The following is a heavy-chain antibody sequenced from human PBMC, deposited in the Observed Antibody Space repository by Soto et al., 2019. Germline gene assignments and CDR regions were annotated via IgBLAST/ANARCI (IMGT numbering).Heavy chain of an antibody. V-gene: IGHV3-48*02. CDR2: ISSSSSTI. Sequence: GGSLRLSCAASGFTFSSYSMNWVRQAPGKGLEWVSYISSSSSTIYYADSVKGRFTISRDNAKNSLYLQMNSLRDEDTAVYYCARVDSGWQHNLLNYYYGMDVWGQGTTVTVSS. J-gene: IGHJ6*02. D-gene: IGHD6-19*01. CDR1: GFTFSSYS. CDR3: ARVDSGWQHNLLNYYYGMDV.